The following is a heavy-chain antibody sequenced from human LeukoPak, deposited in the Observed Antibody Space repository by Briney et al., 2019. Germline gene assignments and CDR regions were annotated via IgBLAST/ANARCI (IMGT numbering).Heavy chain of an antibody. CDR1: GGSISSSSYY. V-gene: IGHV4-39*01. Sequence: SETLSLTCTVSGGSISSSSYYWGWIRQPPGKGLEWIGSIYYSGSTYYNPSLKSRVTISVDTSKNQFSLKLSSVTAADTAVYYCARHLPIPSPGTNPRGNYYMDVWGKGTTVTVSS. CDR3: ARHLPIPSPGTNPRGNYYMDV. J-gene: IGHJ6*03. CDR2: IYYSGST. D-gene: IGHD3-16*01.